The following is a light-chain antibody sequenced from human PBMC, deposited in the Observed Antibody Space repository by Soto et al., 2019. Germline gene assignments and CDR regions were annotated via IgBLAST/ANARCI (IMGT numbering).Light chain of an antibody. J-gene: IGKJ1*01. Sequence: EIVTTQSPATLSVSPGERDTLSCRASQSVSSNLAWYQQKPGQAPRLLIYGASPRPTGIPPRFSGSGSGTEFTLTISSLQSEDFAVYYCQQYNNCTGWTSGQGTKVEIK. CDR2: GAS. CDR1: QSVSSN. CDR3: QQYNNCTGWT. V-gene: IGKV3-15*01.